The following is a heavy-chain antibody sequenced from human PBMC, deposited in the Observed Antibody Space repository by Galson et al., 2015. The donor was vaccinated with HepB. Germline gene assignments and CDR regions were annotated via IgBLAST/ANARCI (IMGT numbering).Heavy chain of an antibody. J-gene: IGHJ4*02. CDR1: GYTFTGYY. Sequence: SVKVSCKASGYTFTGYYMHWVRQASGQGLEWMGWINPNSGGTNYAQKFQGRVTMTRDTSISTAYMELSRLRSDDTAVYYCARGRYSSGWYGRWGQGTLVTVSS. CDR2: INPNSGGT. V-gene: IGHV1-2*02. D-gene: IGHD6-19*01. CDR3: ARGRYSSGWYGR.